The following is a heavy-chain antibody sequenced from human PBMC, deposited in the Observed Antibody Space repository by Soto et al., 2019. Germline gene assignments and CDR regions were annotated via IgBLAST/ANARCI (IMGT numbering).Heavy chain of an antibody. D-gene: IGHD2-21*02. CDR3: VQSRCGGDCLQSYSSHSYYGLYV. V-gene: IGHV2-5*02. J-gene: IGHJ6*02. Sequence: QITLKESGPTLVKPTQTLTLTCTFSGLSLSTTGVGVGWIRQPPGKALEWLALIYWDDDKRYSPSLKSRLTTTKDPPNNQVVLTMTSMDPVDTDTYYCVQSRCGGDCLQSYSSHSYYGLYVWGQGTTVTVSS. CDR1: GLSLSTTGVG. CDR2: IYWDDDK.